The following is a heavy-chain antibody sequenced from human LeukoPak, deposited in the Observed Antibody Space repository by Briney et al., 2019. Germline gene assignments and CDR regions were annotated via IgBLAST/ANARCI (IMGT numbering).Heavy chain of an antibody. V-gene: IGHV3-7*01. CDR1: GLTFSSYW. CDR2: IKQDGSEQ. CDR3: ARDSGSWY. J-gene: IGHJ4*02. Sequence: GGSLRLSCAASGLTFSSYWMNWVRQAPGKGLEWVANIKQDGSEQYYVDSVKGRFTISRDNAKNLLYLQMNSLRAEDTAVYYCARDSGSWYWGQGTLVTVSS. D-gene: IGHD1-26*01.